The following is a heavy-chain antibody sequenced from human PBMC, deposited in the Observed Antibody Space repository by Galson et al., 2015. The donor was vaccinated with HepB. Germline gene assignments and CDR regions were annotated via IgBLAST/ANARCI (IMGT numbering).Heavy chain of an antibody. CDR3: AGSYSNSWHNFVY. CDR1: GFTSSSFA. V-gene: IGHV3-30-3*01. D-gene: IGHD6-13*01. J-gene: IGHJ4*02. Sequence: SLRLSCAASGFTSSSFAMHWVRQAPGKGPEWVAIISYDGSSKYYADSVKGRFTISRDNSENTLYLQMNSLRGEDTAVYYCAGSYSNSWHNFVYWGQGTLVSVSS. CDR2: ISYDGSSK.